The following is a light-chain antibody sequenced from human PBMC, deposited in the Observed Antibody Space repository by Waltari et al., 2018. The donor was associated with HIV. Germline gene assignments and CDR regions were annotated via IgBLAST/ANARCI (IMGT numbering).Light chain of an antibody. CDR2: KVS. V-gene: IGKV2-30*01. J-gene: IGKJ2*01. CDR3: MQGTNWPGT. CDR1: ESLVYRDGVTY. Sequence: DVVMTQSPLSLLVTLCQPASISCRSGESLVYRDGVTYLSWFQQRPGQSPRRLIYKVSNRGSGVPDRFSGSGSGTDFTLKISRVEAEDVAIYYCMQGTNWPGTFGQGTKLEMK.